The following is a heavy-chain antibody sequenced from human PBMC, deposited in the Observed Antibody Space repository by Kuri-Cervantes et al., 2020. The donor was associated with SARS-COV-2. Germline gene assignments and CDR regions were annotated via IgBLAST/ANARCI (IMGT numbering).Heavy chain of an antibody. CDR1: GGSFSGYY. Sequence: GSLRLSCAVHGGSFSGYYWSWIRQPPGKGLEWIGEINHSGSTNYNPSLKSRVTISVDTSKNQFSLKLSSVTAADTAVYYCARGRSFVGNWGQGTLVTVSS. CDR3: ARGRSFVGN. CDR2: INHSGST. D-gene: IGHD3-16*01. V-gene: IGHV4-34*01. J-gene: IGHJ4*02.